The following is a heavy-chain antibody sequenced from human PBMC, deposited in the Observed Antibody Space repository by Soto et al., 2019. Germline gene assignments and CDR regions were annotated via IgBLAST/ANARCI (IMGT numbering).Heavy chain of an antibody. CDR1: GYTFTSYG. CDR3: ELLTRLAAAGTVWITPIL. V-gene: IGHV1-18*01. CDR2: ISAYNGNT. D-gene: IGHD6-13*01. Sequence: QVQLVQSGAEVKKPGASVKVSCKGSGYTFTSYGINWVRQAPGQGLEWMGRISAYNGNTDYAQKFQGRVTMTTDTFTSTAYMELRSRRSDDTAVYYCELLTRLAAAGTVWITPILWGQGTLVTVSS. J-gene: IGHJ4*02.